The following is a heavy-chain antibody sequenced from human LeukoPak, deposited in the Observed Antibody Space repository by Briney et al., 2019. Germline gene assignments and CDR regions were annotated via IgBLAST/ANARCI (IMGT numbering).Heavy chain of an antibody. Sequence: GGSLRLSCAASGFTFSSYGMSWVRQAPGKGLEWVSAISGSGGSTYYADSVKGRFTISRDNSKNTLYLQMNSLRAEDTAVYYCAKSGYFDWDNWFDPWGQGTLVTVSS. V-gene: IGHV3-23*01. D-gene: IGHD3-9*01. CDR1: GFTFSSYG. J-gene: IGHJ5*02. CDR2: ISGSGGST. CDR3: AKSGYFDWDNWFDP.